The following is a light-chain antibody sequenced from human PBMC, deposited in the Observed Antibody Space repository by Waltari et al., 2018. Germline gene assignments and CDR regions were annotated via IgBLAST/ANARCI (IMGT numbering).Light chain of an antibody. CDR3: QHRTNWPT. V-gene: IGKV3-11*01. CDR1: QSLSSY. Sequence: EIVLTQSPATLSLSPGERATLSCRASQSLSSYLACYQHNPGQAPRLLIYAASKRATGIPARFSGSGSGTAFTLTISSLEPEDFAVYYCQHRTNWPTFGQGTKLEIK. J-gene: IGKJ2*01. CDR2: AAS.